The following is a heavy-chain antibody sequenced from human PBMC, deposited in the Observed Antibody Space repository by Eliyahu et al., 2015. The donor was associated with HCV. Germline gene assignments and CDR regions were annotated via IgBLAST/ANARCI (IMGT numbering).Heavy chain of an antibody. D-gene: IGHD3-10*01. CDR1: GFPFNTYG. Sequence: ESGGGVVQPGRSLTLSCAASGFPFNTYGMHWVRQAPGKGLEWLAFIRDDGRDKFYADSVKGRFTISRDNSKNTLSLRLNSLTADDTGVYYCATESESGTSAGRIDHWGQGTLVTVSS. CDR3: ATESESGTSAGRIDH. CDR2: IRDDGRDK. J-gene: IGHJ4*02. V-gene: IGHV3-30*02.